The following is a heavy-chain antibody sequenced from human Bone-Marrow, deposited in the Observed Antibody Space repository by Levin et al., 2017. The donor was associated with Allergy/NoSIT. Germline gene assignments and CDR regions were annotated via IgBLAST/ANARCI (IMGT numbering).Heavy chain of an antibody. D-gene: IGHD3-22*01. CDR1: GFTFSDYY. CDR2: ISSSGSTI. Sequence: GGSLRLSCAASGFTFSDYYMSWIRQAPGKGLEWVSYISSSGSTIYYADSVKGRFTISRDNAKNSLYLQMNSLRAEDTAVYYCARDGDYDSSGYYWTYYYYGMDVWGQGTTVTVSS. CDR3: ARDGDYDSSGYYWTYYYYGMDV. J-gene: IGHJ6*02. V-gene: IGHV3-11*01.